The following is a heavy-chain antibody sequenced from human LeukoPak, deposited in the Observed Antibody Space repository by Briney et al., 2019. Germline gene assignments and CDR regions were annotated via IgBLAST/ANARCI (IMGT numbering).Heavy chain of an antibody. Sequence: SETLSLTCTVSGGSISSYYWSWIRQPPGKGLEWIGYIYYSGSTNYNPSLKSRVTISVDTSKNQFSRKRSSVTAADTAVYYCARSASRYSSSWYWFDPWGQGTLVTVSS. CDR3: ARSASRYSSSWYWFDP. CDR1: GGSISSYY. D-gene: IGHD6-13*01. CDR2: IYYSGST. V-gene: IGHV4-59*01. J-gene: IGHJ5*02.